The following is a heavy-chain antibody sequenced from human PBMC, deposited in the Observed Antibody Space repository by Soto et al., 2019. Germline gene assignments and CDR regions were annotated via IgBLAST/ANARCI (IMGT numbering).Heavy chain of an antibody. Sequence: GGSLRLSCAASGFTFSSYSMNWVRQAPGKGLEWVSSISSSSSYIYYADSVKGRFTISRDNAKNSLYLQMNSLRAEDTAVYYCAREVDLVVAATISKSDYYYYYMDVWGKGTTVTVSS. V-gene: IGHV3-21*01. D-gene: IGHD2-15*01. J-gene: IGHJ6*03. CDR2: ISSSSSYI. CDR3: AREVDLVVAATISKSDYYYYYMDV. CDR1: GFTFSSYS.